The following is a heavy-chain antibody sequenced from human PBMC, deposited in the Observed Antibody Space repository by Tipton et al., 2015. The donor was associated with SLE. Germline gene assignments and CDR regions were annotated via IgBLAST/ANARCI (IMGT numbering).Heavy chain of an antibody. V-gene: IGHV1-2*02. J-gene: IGHJ4*02. D-gene: IGHD3-22*01. CDR3: ARDGDSSGYFPGY. Sequence: QSGAEVKKPGASVKVSCKSSGYTFTGYYMHWVRQAPGQGLEWMGWINPNSGGTNYAQKFQGRVTMTRDTSISTAYMELSRLRSDDTAVFYCARDGDSSGYFPGYWGQGTLVTVSS. CDR1: GYTFTGYY. CDR2: INPNSGGT.